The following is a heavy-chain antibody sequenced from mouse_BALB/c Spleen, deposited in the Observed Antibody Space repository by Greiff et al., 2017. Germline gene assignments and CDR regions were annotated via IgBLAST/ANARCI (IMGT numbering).Heavy chain of an antibody. V-gene: IGHV1-87*01. J-gene: IGHJ2*01. CDR1: GYTFTSYW. CDR3: ARGQLGLDY. Sequence: QVQLQQSGAELARPGASVKLSCKASGYTFTSYWMQWVKQRPGQGLEWIGAIYPGDGDTRYTQKFKGKATLTADKSSSTAYMQLSSLASEDSAVYYCARGQLGLDYWGQGTTLTVSS. D-gene: IGHD4-1*02. CDR2: IYPGDGDT.